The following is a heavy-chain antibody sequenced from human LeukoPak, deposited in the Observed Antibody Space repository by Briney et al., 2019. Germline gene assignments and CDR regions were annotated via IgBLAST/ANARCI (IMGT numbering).Heavy chain of an antibody. CDR1: GFTVSSNY. J-gene: IGHJ6*03. V-gene: IGHV3-53*01. CDR2: IYVDGST. CDR3: ARDYMDV. Sequence: GGSLRLSCAASGFTVSSNYMSWVRQAPGKGLEWVSVIYVDGSTYYADSVKGRFSISRDNSKNTLSLQMNSLRAEDTAVYYCARDYMDVWGKGTTVTVSS.